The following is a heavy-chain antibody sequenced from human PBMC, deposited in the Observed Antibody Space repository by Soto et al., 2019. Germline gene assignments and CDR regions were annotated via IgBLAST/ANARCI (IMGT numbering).Heavy chain of an antibody. J-gene: IGHJ5*01. Sequence: GGSLRLSCEASGFKFDDYMMHWVRQAPGKGLEWISLISWDGGSIDYADSIKGRFTVSRDNGKTSLYLHMHSLTSDDTAFYFCAKEGNGGSSLDSWGQGTLVTVSS. CDR2: ISWDGGSI. D-gene: IGHD2-15*01. V-gene: IGHV3-43*01. CDR1: GFKFDDYM. CDR3: AKEGNGGSSLDS.